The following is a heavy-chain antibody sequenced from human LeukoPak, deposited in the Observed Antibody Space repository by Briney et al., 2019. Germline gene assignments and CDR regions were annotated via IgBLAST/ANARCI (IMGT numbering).Heavy chain of an antibody. J-gene: IGHJ6*02. V-gene: IGHV3-11*01. CDR3: ARVTDCGGDCYSGDYYGMDV. D-gene: IGHD2-21*02. Sequence: GGSLRLSCAASGFTFSSYAMSWIRQAPGKGLEWVSYISSSGSTIYYADSVKGRFTISRDNAKNSLYLQMNSLRAEDTAVYYCARVTDCGGDCYSGDYYGMDVWGQGTTVTVSS. CDR2: ISSSGSTI. CDR1: GFTFSSYA.